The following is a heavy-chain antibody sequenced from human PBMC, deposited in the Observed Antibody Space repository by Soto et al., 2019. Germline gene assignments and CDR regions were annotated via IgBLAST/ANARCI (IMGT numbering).Heavy chain of an antibody. CDR2: ISWNSGGI. V-gene: IGHV3-9*01. D-gene: IGHD6-19*01. CDR3: VKDIHEQWMVSHFEY. CDR1: GFTFESYA. J-gene: IGHJ4*02. Sequence: EVQLVESGGGSVQPGRSLRLSCVASGFTFESYAMHWVRQVPGKGLEWVSGISWNSGGICYEDSVKGRFTISRDNAQKSLYLEMNSLRVEDTAFYYCVKDIHEQWMVSHFEYWGQGALVTVSS.